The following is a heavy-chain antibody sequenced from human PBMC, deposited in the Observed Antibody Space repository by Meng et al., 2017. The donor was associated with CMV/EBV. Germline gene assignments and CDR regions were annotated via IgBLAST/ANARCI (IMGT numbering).Heavy chain of an antibody. V-gene: IGHV3-9*01. CDR1: GFTFDDYA. D-gene: IGHD6-13*01. J-gene: IGHJ4*02. CDR2: ISWNSGFI. CDR3: ARDGIAAAAAFDY. Sequence: GGSLRLSCAASGFTFDDYAMHWVRQGPGKGLEWVSGISWNSGFIGYADSVRGRFTISRDNAKNSLYLQMNSLRAEDTALYYCARDGIAAAAAFDYWGQGTLVTVSS.